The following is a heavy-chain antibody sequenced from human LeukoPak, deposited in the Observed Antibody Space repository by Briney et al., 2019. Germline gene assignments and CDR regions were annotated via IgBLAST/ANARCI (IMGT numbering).Heavy chain of an antibody. CDR1: GGSFSGYY. CDR2: INHSGST. J-gene: IGHJ4*02. Sequence: SETLSLTCAVYGGSFSGYYWSWIRQPPGKGLEWIGEINHSGSTNYNPSLESRVTISVDTSKNQFSPKLSSVTAADTAVYYCAGATLWRNYWGQGTLVTVSS. V-gene: IGHV4-34*01. CDR3: AGATLWRNY. D-gene: IGHD3-16*01.